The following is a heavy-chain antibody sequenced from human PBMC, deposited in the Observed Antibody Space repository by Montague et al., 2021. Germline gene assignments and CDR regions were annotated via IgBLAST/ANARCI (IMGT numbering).Heavy chain of an antibody. CDR1: GGSISSGGFY. CDR3: ARSGGYCSGGRCDTFDY. CDR2: IYDSGST. J-gene: IGHJ4*02. Sequence: SQTRSLTCSVSGGSISSGGFYWSWIRQHPGKGPEWIGSIYDSGSTNYNPSLKSRLTLSRDTSKNQVSLRLTSVTAAETAVYYCARSGGYCSGGRCDTFDYWGQGTLVTVSS. D-gene: IGHD2-15*01. V-gene: IGHV4-31*03.